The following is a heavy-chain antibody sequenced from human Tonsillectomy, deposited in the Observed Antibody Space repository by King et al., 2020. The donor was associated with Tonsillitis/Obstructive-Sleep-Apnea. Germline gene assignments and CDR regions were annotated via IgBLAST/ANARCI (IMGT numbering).Heavy chain of an antibody. CDR2: ISGSAGNT. J-gene: IGHJ3*02. CDR3: AKARGLIFGVVHDAFDI. V-gene: IGHV3-23*04. D-gene: IGHD3-3*01. Sequence: VQLVESGGGLVQPGGSQRLSCAASGFTFSDYAMNWVRQAPGKGLEWVSVISGSAGNTYYADSVKGRFTISRDNSMNTLYLQMNSLTAEDTAVYYCAKARGLIFGVVHDAFDIWGQGTMVTVSS. CDR1: GFTFSDYA.